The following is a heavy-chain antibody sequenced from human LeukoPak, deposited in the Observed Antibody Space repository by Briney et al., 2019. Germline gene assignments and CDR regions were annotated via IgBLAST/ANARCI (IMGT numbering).Heavy chain of an antibody. CDR2: ISGSGGST. V-gene: IGHV3-23*01. J-gene: IGHJ2*01. Sequence: PGRSLRLSCAASGFTFSHYGVHWVRQAPGKGLEWVSAISGSGGSTYYADSVKGRFTISRDNSKNTLYLQMNSLRAEDTAVYYCAKARELRPSWYFDLWGRGTLVTVSS. D-gene: IGHD1-26*01. CDR1: GFTFSHYG. CDR3: AKARELRPSWYFDL.